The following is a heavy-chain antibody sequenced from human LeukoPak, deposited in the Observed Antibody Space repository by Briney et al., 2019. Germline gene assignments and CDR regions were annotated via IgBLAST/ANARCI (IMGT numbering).Heavy chain of an antibody. CDR3: ARDTVNGPFVSSLDI. V-gene: IGHV3-48*03. CDR1: GISVRSSE. CDR2: INSCDNVE. Sequence: PAVSLRLSCEASGISVRSSEMNWDRQAPGKRPEWVAHINSCDNVEFYADSVRGRFTVSRDNDLLYLHLNSLRVEDTAVYYCARDTVNGPFVSSLDIWGQGVMVTVSS. D-gene: IGHD6-19*01. J-gene: IGHJ4*02.